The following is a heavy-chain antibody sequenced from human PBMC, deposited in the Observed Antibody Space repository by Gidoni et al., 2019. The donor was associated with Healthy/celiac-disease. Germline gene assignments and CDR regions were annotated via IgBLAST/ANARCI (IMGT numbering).Heavy chain of an antibody. V-gene: IGHV5-51*01. D-gene: IGHD6-13*01. CDR2: ASPRDSDP. Sequence: EVQLVQSGAAVKKPGESLKISCKGSGYSFTSYGIGWVPQMPGKGREWMGIASPRDSDPRYSPSFQGQVTISADKSISTAYLQWSSLKASDTAMYYCARLRHSVNSSSWYHYYYYYMDVWGKGTTVTVSS. J-gene: IGHJ6*03. CDR3: ARLRHSVNSSSWYHYYYYYMDV. CDR1: GYSFTSYG.